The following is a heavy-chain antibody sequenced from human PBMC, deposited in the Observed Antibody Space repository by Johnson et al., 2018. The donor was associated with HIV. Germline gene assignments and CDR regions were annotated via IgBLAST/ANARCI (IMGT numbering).Heavy chain of an antibody. J-gene: IGHJ3*01. V-gene: IGHV3-30*19. CDR3: AKGMGLSIGELSDAFHF. CDR1: GFTFSTYG. Sequence: QVQLVESGGGVVQPGGSLRLSCVASGFTFSTYGMHWVRQAPGKGLEWMAVISYDGSSKYYADSVKGRFPISRDNSKNTLNLQMNSLRPEDTAVYYCAKGMGLSIGELSDAFHFWGLGTVVTVSS. CDR2: ISYDGSSK. D-gene: IGHD3-10*01.